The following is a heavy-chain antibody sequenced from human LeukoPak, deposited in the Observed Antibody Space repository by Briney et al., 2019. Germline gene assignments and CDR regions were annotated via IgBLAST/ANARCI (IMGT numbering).Heavy chain of an antibody. V-gene: IGHV4-34*01. D-gene: IGHD6-13*01. CDR3: ARGNLEWAAGTRWFDP. J-gene: IGHJ5*02. CDR1: GESLSGYH. Sequence: SETLSLTCAVYGESLSGYHWSWIRQPPGNGLEWIGDINYSGSTNYNPSLKSRVTISLDTSKNQFSLKLSSVTAADTAIYYCARGNLEWAAGTRWFDPWGQGTLVTVSS. CDR2: INYSGST.